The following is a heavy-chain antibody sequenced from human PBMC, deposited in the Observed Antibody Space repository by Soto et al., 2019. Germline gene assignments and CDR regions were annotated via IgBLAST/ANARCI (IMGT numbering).Heavy chain of an antibody. CDR3: ASRPSTAMLNYYYYYGMDV. J-gene: IGHJ6*02. CDR2: INHSGST. CDR1: GGSFSGYY. V-gene: IGHV4-34*01. D-gene: IGHD5-18*01. Sequence: QVQLQQWGAGLLKPSETLSLTCAVYGGSFSGYYWSWIRQPPGKGLEWIGGINHSGSTNYNPSLKSRVTISVDTSKNQFSMKLRSVTAADTAVYYCASRPSTAMLNYYYYYGMDVWGQWTTVTVSS.